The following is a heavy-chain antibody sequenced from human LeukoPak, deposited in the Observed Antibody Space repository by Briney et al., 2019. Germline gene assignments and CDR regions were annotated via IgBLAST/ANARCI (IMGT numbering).Heavy chain of an antibody. V-gene: IGHV4-59*01. Sequence: SETLSLTCTVSGGSISSYYWSWIRQPPGKGLEWIGYIYYSGSANYNPSLKSRVTLSVDTSKNQFSLKLSSVTAADTAVYYCVKAQRGGYSGSYTRAPYFDYWGQGTLVTVPS. CDR2: IYYSGSA. CDR1: GGSISSYY. D-gene: IGHD1-26*01. J-gene: IGHJ4*02. CDR3: VKAQRGGYSGSYTRAPYFDY.